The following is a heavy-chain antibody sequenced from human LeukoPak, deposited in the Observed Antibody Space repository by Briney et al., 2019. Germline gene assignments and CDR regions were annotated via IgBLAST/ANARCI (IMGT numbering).Heavy chain of an antibody. CDR1: GGSISSYY. D-gene: IGHD5-18*01. CDR3: ARFTGYSYGPRWFDP. J-gene: IGHJ5*02. V-gene: IGHV4-59*01. CDR2: IYYSGST. Sequence: PSETLSLTCTVSGGSISSYYWSWIRQPPGKGLEWIGYIYYSGSTNYNPSLKSRVTISVDTSKNQFSLKLSSVTAADTAVYYCARFTGYSYGPRWFDPWGQGTLVTVSS.